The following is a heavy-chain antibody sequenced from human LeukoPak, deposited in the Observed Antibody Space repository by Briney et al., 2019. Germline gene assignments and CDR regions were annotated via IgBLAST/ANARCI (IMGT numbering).Heavy chain of an antibody. D-gene: IGHD3-22*01. Sequence: GGSLRLSCAASGFTFDDYAMHWVRQAPGKGLEWVSLISWDGGSTYYADSVKGRFTISRDNSKNSLYLQMNSLRAEDTALYYCARGRHDSSGYYYIFWGQGTLVTVSS. V-gene: IGHV3-43D*04. J-gene: IGHJ4*02. CDR2: ISWDGGST. CDR3: ARGRHDSSGYYYIF. CDR1: GFTFDDYA.